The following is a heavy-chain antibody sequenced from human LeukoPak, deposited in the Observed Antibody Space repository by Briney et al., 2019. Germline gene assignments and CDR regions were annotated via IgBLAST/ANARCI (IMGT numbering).Heavy chain of an antibody. Sequence: GGSLRLSCAASGFTFSSCEMNWVRQAPGKGLEWVSYISSSGSTIYYAESVKGRFTISRDNAKNSLYLQMNSLRAEDTAVYYCAELGITMIGGVWGKGTTVTISS. CDR2: ISSSGSTI. CDR1: GFTFSSCE. CDR3: AELGITMIGGV. V-gene: IGHV3-48*03. J-gene: IGHJ6*04. D-gene: IGHD3-10*02.